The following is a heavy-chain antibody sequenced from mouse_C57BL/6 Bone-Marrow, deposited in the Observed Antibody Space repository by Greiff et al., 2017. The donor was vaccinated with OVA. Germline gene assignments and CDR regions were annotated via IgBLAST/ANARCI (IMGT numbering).Heavy chain of an antibody. CDR3: ARPNSY. Sequence: VQLQQPGAELVRPGTSVKLSCKASGYTFTSYWMHWVKQRPGQGLEWIGVIDPSDSYTNYNQKFKGKATLTVDTSSSTAYMQLSSLTSEDSAVYYCARPNSYWGQGTTLTVSS. CDR2: IDPSDSYT. J-gene: IGHJ2*01. CDR1: GYTFTSYW. V-gene: IGHV1-59*01.